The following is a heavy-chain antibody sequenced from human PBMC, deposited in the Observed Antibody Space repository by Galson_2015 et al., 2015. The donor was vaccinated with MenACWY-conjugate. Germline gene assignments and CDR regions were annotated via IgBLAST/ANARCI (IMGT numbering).Heavy chain of an antibody. CDR2: ISYDGSKK. CDR1: GFTFSTYG. D-gene: IGHD6-13*01. CDR3: ARDSVTSTWYEISDY. Sequence: SLRLSCATSGFTFSTYGFHWVRQAPGKGLEWVSIISYDGSKKYYTDSVKGRFTISRDYSKNTLYLQMNSLRAEDTAVYYCARDSVTSTWYEISDYWGQGTLVTVSS. J-gene: IGHJ4*02. V-gene: IGHV3-33*01.